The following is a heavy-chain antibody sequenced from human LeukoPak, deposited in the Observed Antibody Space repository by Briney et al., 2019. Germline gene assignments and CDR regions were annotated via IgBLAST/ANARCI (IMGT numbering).Heavy chain of an antibody. CDR1: GFTFSSYA. V-gene: IGHV3-23*01. Sequence: GGSLRLSCAASGFTFSSYAMSWVRQAPGKGLEWVPAISGSGGSTYYADSVKGRFTISRDNSKNTLYLQMNSLRAEDTAVYYCAKDDDSSGYSDYYFDYWGQGTLVTVSS. CDR2: ISGSGGST. CDR3: AKDDDSSGYSDYYFDY. D-gene: IGHD3-22*01. J-gene: IGHJ4*02.